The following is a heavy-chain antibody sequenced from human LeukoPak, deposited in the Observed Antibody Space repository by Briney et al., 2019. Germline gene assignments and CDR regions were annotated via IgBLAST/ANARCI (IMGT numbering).Heavy chain of an antibody. J-gene: IGHJ4*02. V-gene: IGHV3-21*01. D-gene: IGHD2-2*01. CDR3: ARELGPCRYQLLCHPPQGFDY. Sequence: KPGGSLRLSCAASGFTFSSYSMNWVRQAPGKGLGWVSSISSSSSYIYYADSVKGRFTISRDNAKNSLYLQMNSLRAEDTAVYYCARELGPCRYQLLCHPPQGFDYWGQGTLVTVSS. CDR1: GFTFSSYS. CDR2: ISSSSSYI.